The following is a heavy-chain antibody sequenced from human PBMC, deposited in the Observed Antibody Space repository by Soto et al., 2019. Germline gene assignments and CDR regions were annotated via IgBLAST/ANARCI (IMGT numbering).Heavy chain of an antibody. CDR2: IHDSGST. V-gene: IGHV4-4*02. J-gene: IGHJ5*02. D-gene: IGHD3-9*01. CDR1: GGSISSDRW. CDR3: AGQWAAGYGAFDP. Sequence: QVKLQESGPGLEKPSGTLSLTCAGSGGSISSDRWWTWVRQAPGKGLEWIGEIHDSGSTNYNLSLKSRVTISIDKSKSQFSLEMTSVTAADTAIYYCAGQWAAGYGAFDPWGQGTLVTVSS.